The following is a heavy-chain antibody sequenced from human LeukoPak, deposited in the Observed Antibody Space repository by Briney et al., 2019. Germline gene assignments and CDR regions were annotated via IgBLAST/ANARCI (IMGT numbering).Heavy chain of an antibody. CDR3: ARFRHGSGRGIDP. Sequence: GGSLRLSCAASGFSFSSYAMHWVRQAPGKGLKWVAVISHDGSNKYYADSVKGRFTISRDNSKNTLYLQMNSLRAEDTAVYYCARFRHGSGRGIDPWGQGTLVTVSS. CDR2: ISHDGSNK. CDR1: GFSFSSYA. V-gene: IGHV3-30-3*01. D-gene: IGHD3-10*01. J-gene: IGHJ5*02.